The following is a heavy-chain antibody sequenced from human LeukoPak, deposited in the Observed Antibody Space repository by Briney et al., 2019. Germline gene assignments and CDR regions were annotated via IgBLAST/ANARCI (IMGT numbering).Heavy chain of an antibody. Sequence: PSETLSLTCTVSGGSISGGSYYWSWIRQPAGKGLEWIGRIYTSGSTNYNPSLKSRVTISVGTSKNQFSLKLSSVTAADTAVYYCARAWGTAGYDSSGYYSFHWFDPWGQGTLVTVSS. CDR3: ARAWGTAGYDSSGYYSFHWFDP. V-gene: IGHV4-61*02. J-gene: IGHJ5*02. CDR1: GGSISGGSYY. CDR2: IYTSGST. D-gene: IGHD3-22*01.